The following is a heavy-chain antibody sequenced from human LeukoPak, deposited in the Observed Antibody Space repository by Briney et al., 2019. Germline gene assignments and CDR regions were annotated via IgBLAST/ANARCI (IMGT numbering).Heavy chain of an antibody. CDR3: ARATTMIPYYFDY. CDR1: GGSISSYY. D-gene: IGHD3-22*01. V-gene: IGHV4-59*01. CDR2: IYYNGST. Sequence: SETLSLTCTASGGSISSYYWSWIRRPPGKGLEWIGYIYYNGSTNYNPSLKSRVTISVDTSKNQFSLKLSSVTAADTAVYYCARATTMIPYYFDYWGQGTLVTVSS. J-gene: IGHJ4*02.